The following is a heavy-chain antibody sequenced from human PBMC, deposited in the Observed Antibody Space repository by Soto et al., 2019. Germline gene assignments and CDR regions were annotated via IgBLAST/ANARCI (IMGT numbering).Heavy chain of an antibody. D-gene: IGHD3-3*01. Sequence: ASVKVSCKASGYTFTSYAMHWVRQAPGQRLEWMGWINAGNGNTKYSQKSQGRVTITRDTSASTAYMELSSLRSEDTAVYYCARVFWSGYYAPYGWFDPWGQGTLVTVSS. V-gene: IGHV1-3*01. CDR2: INAGNGNT. J-gene: IGHJ5*02. CDR3: ARVFWSGYYAPYGWFDP. CDR1: GYTFTSYA.